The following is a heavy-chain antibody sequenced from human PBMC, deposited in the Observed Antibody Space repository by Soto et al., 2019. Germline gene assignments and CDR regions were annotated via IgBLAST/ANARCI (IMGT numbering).Heavy chain of an antibody. CDR2: IYYSGST. CDR1: GGSISSYY. D-gene: IGHD6-19*01. CDR3: ARHAVHSSGLFDY. Sequence: PSETLSLTCTVSGGSISSYYWSWIRQPPGKGLERIGYIYYSGSTNYNPSLKSRVTISVDTSKNQFSLKLSSVTAADTAVYYCARHAVHSSGLFDYWGQGTLVTVSS. J-gene: IGHJ4*02. V-gene: IGHV4-59*08.